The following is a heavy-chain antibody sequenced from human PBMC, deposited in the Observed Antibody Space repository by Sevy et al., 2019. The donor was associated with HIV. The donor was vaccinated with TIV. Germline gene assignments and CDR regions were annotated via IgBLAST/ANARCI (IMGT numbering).Heavy chain of an antibody. V-gene: IGHV3-30*18. J-gene: IGHJ6*02. CDR1: GFTFSSYG. D-gene: IGHD3-3*01. Sequence: GSLRLSCAASGFTFSSYGVHWVRQAPGKGLEWVAVISLDGSNKYYADSVKGRFTISRDNSKNTLYLQMNSLRAEDTAVYYCAKDLSRFYYYGMDVWGQGTTVTVSS. CDR2: ISLDGSNK. CDR3: AKDLSRFYYYGMDV.